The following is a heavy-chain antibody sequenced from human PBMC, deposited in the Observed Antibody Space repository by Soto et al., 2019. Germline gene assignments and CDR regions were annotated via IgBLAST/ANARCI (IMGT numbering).Heavy chain of an antibody. Sequence: SGGSLRLSCAASGFTLSSYAMSWVRQAPGKGPEWVSAISGSGGSTYYADSVKGRFTISRDNSKNTLYLQMNSLRAEDTAVYYCAKIPFIVVVPAAAFDIWGQGTMVTVSS. CDR1: GFTLSSYA. V-gene: IGHV3-23*01. CDR3: AKIPFIVVVPAAAFDI. D-gene: IGHD2-2*01. CDR2: ISGSGGST. J-gene: IGHJ3*02.